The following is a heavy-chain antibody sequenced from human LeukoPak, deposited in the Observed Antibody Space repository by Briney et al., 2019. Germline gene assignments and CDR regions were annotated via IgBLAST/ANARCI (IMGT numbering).Heavy chain of an antibody. J-gene: IGHJ4*02. Sequence: GGSLRLSCAASGFTVSSYSMNWVRQAPGKGLEWVSSISSSSSYIYYADSVKGRFTISRDNARNSLYLQMNSLRAEDTAVYYCAREEGGKLGIDYYFDYWGQGTLVTVSS. CDR2: ISSSSSYI. CDR3: AREEGGKLGIDYYFDY. D-gene: IGHD7-27*01. CDR1: GFTVSSYS. V-gene: IGHV3-21*01.